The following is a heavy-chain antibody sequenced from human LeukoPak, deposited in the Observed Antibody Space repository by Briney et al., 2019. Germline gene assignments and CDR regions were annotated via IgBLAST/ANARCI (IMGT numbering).Heavy chain of an antibody. Sequence: SETLSLTCTVSGGSISSYYWNWIRQPPGKGLEWIGYIYNSGSTNNNPSLKSRVTISVDTSKKQFSLKPSSVTAADTAVYYCARETPYGSGSYPIDYWGQGILVTVSS. D-gene: IGHD3-10*01. CDR3: ARETPYGSGSYPIDY. CDR2: IYNSGST. V-gene: IGHV4-59*01. CDR1: GGSISSYY. J-gene: IGHJ4*02.